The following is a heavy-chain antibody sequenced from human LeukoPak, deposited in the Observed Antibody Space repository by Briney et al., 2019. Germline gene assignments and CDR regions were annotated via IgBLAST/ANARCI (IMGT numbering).Heavy chain of an antibody. CDR2: INHSGST. CDR1: GGSFSGYY. V-gene: IGHV4-34*01. CDR3: TRESYYDSSSYGFDI. D-gene: IGHD3-22*01. J-gene: IGHJ3*02. Sequence: SETLSLTCAVYGGSFSGYYWSWIRQPPGKGLEWIGEINHSGSTNYNPSLKSRVAISVDTSKNQFSLKLSSVTAADTAVYYCTRESYYDSSSYGFDIWGQGTMVTVSS.